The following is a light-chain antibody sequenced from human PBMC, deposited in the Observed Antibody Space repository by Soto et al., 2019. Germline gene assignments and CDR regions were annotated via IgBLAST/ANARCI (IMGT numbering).Light chain of an antibody. V-gene: IGLV1-51*01. J-gene: IGLJ2*01. Sequence: QSVLTQPPSVSAAPGQKVTISCSGSSSNIGNNYVFWYQQLPGTAPKLLIYDNDKRPSGIPDRFSGSKSGTSATLGITGLQTGDEADYYCATWESSLSVGVFGGGTKLTVL. CDR2: DND. CDR1: SSNIGNNY. CDR3: ATWESSLSVGV.